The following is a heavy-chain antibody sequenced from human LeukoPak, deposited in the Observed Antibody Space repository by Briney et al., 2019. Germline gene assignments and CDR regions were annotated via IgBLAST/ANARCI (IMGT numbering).Heavy chain of an antibody. CDR3: ASRGVVRGISYYFDY. CDR1: GGSISRYY. Sequence: KPSETLSLTCTVSGGSISRYYWSWLRQPPGKGLEWIGYIYSGNTNYNPSLKSRVTISVDTSKNQFSLKLTSVTAADTAVYYCASRGVVRGISYYFDYWGQGTLATVSS. V-gene: IGHV4-59*01. CDR2: IYSGNT. D-gene: IGHD3-10*02. J-gene: IGHJ4*02.